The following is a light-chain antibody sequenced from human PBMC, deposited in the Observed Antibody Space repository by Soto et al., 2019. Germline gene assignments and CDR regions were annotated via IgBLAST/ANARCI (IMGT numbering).Light chain of an antibody. J-gene: IGKJ4*01. V-gene: IGKV3-20*01. Sequence: EIVLTQSPGTLSLSPGERATLSCRASQSVGRDYLAWYQQKPGQAPRLLIYHASNRATGIPDRFSGSGSGTDFTITISRLEPEDFADFYCQQYASSPLTFGGGTKVEIK. CDR3: QQYASSPLT. CDR2: HAS. CDR1: QSVGRDY.